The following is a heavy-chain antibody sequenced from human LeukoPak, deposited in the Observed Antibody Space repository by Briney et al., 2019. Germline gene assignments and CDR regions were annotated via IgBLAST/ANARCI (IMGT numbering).Heavy chain of an antibody. V-gene: IGHV3-21*01. CDR1: GFTFSSYT. Sequence: GGSLRLSCAASGFTFSSYTMNWVRQAPGKGLEWVSSISTGSSYIYYADSVKGRFTISRDNAKNSLYLEMSSLRVEDTAVYFCARLRSLDKWGQGTLVTVS. D-gene: IGHD5-24*01. J-gene: IGHJ4*02. CDR3: ARLRSLDK. CDR2: ISTGSSYI.